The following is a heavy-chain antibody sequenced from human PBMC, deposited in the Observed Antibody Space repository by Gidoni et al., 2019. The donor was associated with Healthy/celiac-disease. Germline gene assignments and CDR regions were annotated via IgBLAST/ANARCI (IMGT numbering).Heavy chain of an antibody. V-gene: IGHV3-33*01. CDR2: VGYDGSTK. CDR1: GFSFRSDG. Sequence: QVQLVESGGGVVQPGRSLRRSRAASGFSFRSDGMPWVRQAPGKGMECVAVVGYDGSTKDYADSVKGRFTISRDNSKNTLYLQMNSLRAEDTAVYYCARDSLEVWFGESIVYYYYGMDVWGQGTTVTVSS. J-gene: IGHJ6*02. D-gene: IGHD3-10*01. CDR3: ARDSLEVWFGESIVYYYYGMDV.